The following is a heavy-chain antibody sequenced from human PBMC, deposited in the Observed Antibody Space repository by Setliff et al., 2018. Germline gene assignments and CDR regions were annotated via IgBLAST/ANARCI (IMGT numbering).Heavy chain of an antibody. D-gene: IGHD5-18*01. CDR2: ITNSGGTI. Sequence: SCAASGFTFSDYYMSWIRQAPGKGLEWVSYITNSGGTIYYADSVKGRFTISRDNAKNSLFLQMNSLRAEDTALYYCAKFVGYTYGYDYWGRGTLVTVSS. CDR1: GFTFSDYY. J-gene: IGHJ4*02. V-gene: IGHV3-11*04. CDR3: AKFVGYTYGYDY.